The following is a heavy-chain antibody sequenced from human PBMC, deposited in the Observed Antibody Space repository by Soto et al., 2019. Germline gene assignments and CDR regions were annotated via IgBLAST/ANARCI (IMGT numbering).Heavy chain of an antibody. J-gene: IGHJ4*02. Sequence: PSETLSLTCTVSGASITGSSYWSWIRQPAGKGLEWIGRFSLSGTTNYNPSLRSRVTMSADVSKNQFSLGLTSVTAADTALYYCARGMTPPGAPAWYYFDSWGQGTRVTVS. CDR3: ARGMTPPGAPAWYYFDS. V-gene: IGHV4-4*07. CDR2: FSLSGTT. D-gene: IGHD2-8*02. CDR1: GASITGSSY.